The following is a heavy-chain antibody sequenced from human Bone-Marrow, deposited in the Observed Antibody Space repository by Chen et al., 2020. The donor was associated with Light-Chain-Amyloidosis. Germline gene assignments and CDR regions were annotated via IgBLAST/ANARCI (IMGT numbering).Heavy chain of an antibody. CDR2: IFYGDIT. V-gene: IGHV4-39*07. D-gene: IGHD3-3*01. J-gene: IGHJ3*02. CDR3: VRGPSDVKWGVVIRAEAFDI. Sequence: QSRLQESGPGLVEPSATLSLTCAVSGAPISSGSYYWGWIRQSPGKGLEWIGGIFYGDITYYSPSLKSRVSVSADPSKNQVSLELTSLTAGDTAIHYCVRGPSDVKWGVVIRAEAFDIWGQGTTVTVSS. CDR1: GAPISSGSYY.